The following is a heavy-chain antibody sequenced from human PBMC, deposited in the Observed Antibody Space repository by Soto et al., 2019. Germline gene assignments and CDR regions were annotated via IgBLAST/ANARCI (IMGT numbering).Heavy chain of an antibody. CDR2: IWYDGSNK. D-gene: IGHD2-2*01. CDR1: GFTFSSYG. Sequence: PGGSLRLSCAASGFTFSSYGMHWVRQAPGKGLEWVAVIWYDGSNKYYADSVEGRFTISRDNSKNTLYLQMNSLRVEDTAVYYCARRVPAAIRDYYYYGMDVWGQGTTVTVSS. J-gene: IGHJ6*02. CDR3: ARRVPAAIRDYYYYGMDV. V-gene: IGHV3-33*01.